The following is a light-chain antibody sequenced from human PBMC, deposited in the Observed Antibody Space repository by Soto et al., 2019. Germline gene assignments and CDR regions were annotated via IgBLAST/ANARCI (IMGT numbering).Light chain of an antibody. J-gene: IGKJ5*01. CDR2: DAS. Sequence: EIVLTQSPATLSLSSGERATLSCRASRSVNSYLAWYQQKPGQAPRLLISDASNRATGIPARFSGSGSGTDFTLTISSLEPEDFAVYYCQHRSEWPVSFGQGTRLEIK. CDR3: QHRSEWPVS. V-gene: IGKV3-11*01. CDR1: RSVNSY.